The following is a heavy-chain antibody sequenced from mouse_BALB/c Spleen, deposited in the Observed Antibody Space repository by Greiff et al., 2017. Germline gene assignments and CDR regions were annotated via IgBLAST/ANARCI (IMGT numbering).Heavy chain of an antibody. CDR2: IYPYNGGT. V-gene: IGHV1S29*02. CDR1: GYTFTSYV. J-gene: IGHJ1*01. Sequence: VHVKQSGPELVKPGASVKMSCKASGYTFTSYVMHWVKQSHGKSLEWIGYIYPYNGGTGYNQKFKSKATLTVDNSSSTAYMELRSLTSEDSAVYYCARVYDGYYPYWYFDVWGAGTTVTVSS. CDR3: ARVYDGYYPYWYFDV. D-gene: IGHD2-3*01.